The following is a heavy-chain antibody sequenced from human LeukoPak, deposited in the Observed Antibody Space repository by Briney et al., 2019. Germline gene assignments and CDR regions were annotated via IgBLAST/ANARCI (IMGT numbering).Heavy chain of an antibody. CDR1: GFTFTSYT. CDR3: ARIRGGYSYGSLDY. CDR2: ISSSSSYI. J-gene: IGHJ4*02. D-gene: IGHD5-18*01. Sequence: GGSLRLSCVASGFTFTSYTMHWVRQAPGKGLEWVSFISSSSSYIYYADSVKGRFTISRDNAKNSLFLHMNSLRVEDTAVYYCARIRGGYSYGSLDYWGQGTLVTVSS. V-gene: IGHV3-21*01.